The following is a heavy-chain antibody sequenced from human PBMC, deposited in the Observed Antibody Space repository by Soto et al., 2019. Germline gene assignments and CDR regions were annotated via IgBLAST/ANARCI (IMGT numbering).Heavy chain of an antibody. Sequence: EVQLVESGGGLVKPGGSLRLSCAASGFTFSSYSMNWVRQAPGKVLEWVSSISSSSSYIYYADSVKGRFTISRDNAKTSLYLQMNSLRAEDTAVYYCARVWETPRGFDPWGQGTLVTVSS. V-gene: IGHV3-21*01. CDR2: ISSSSSYI. CDR3: ARVWETPRGFDP. J-gene: IGHJ5*02. D-gene: IGHD1-26*01. CDR1: GFTFSSYS.